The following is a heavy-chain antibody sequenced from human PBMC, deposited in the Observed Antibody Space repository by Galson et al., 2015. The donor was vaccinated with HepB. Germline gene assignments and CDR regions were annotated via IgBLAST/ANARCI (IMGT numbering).Heavy chain of an antibody. J-gene: IGHJ5*01. Sequence: LRLSCAASGFSFSSYSMNWVRQAPGKGLEWVSSISSSSSYIYYADPVKGRFTISRDNAKNSLYLQMNSLRAEDTAVYYCARVGYYDSSGYVENWFDPWGQGTLVTVSS. CDR3: ARVGYYDSSGYVENWFDP. D-gene: IGHD3-22*01. CDR2: ISSSSSYI. V-gene: IGHV3-21*01. CDR1: GFSFSSYS.